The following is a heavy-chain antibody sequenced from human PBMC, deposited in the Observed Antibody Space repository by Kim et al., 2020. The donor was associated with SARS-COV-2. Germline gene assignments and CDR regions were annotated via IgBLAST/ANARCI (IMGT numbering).Heavy chain of an antibody. CDR3: ARVPGSGWYFDL. V-gene: IGHV3-7*01. Sequence: GSLRLSCAASGFTFSFYWMSWVRQAPGKGLEWVANIKQDGSEKYYVDSVKGRFTISRDNAKNSLYLQMNSLRAEDTAVYYCARVPGSGWYFDLWGRGTLVTVSS. D-gene: IGHD3-10*01. CDR1: GFTFSFYW. J-gene: IGHJ2*01. CDR2: IKQDGSEK.